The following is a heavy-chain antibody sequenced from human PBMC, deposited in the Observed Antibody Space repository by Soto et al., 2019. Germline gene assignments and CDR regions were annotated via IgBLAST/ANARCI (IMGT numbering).Heavy chain of an antibody. CDR1: GFTFSSYT. J-gene: IGHJ6*02. CDR2: ISGSASST. Sequence: GGSLRLSCAASGFTFSSYTMTWVRQAPGKGLEWVSSISGSASSTSYADSVKGRFTISRDNSKSTLYLQMNSLRAEDTAVYYCARDWARITIFGVVSEGYGMDVWGQGTTVTVSS. V-gene: IGHV3-23*01. D-gene: IGHD3-3*01. CDR3: ARDWARITIFGVVSEGYGMDV.